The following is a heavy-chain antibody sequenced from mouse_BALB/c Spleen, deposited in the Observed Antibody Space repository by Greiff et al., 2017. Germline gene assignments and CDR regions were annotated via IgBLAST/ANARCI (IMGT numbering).Heavy chain of an antibody. V-gene: IGHV2-2*02. CDR1: GFSLTSYG. CDR3: ATYYGNYEDYAMDY. CDR2: IWSGGST. D-gene: IGHD2-10*01. J-gene: IGHJ4*01. Sequence: QVQLQQSGPGLVQPSQSLSITCTVSGFSLTSYGVHWVRQSPGKGLEWLGVIWSGGSTDYNAAFISRLSISKDNSKSQVFFKMNSLQANDTAIYYCATYYGNYEDYAMDYWGQGTSVTVSS.